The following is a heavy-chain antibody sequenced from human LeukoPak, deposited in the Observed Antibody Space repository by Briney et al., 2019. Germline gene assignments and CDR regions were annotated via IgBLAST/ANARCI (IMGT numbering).Heavy chain of an antibody. D-gene: IGHD6-19*01. V-gene: IGHV4-59*01. J-gene: IGHJ4*02. CDR1: GGSINTYY. CDR3: AREHYTSGWYIRY. Sequence: SETLSLTCTVSGGSINTYYWSWIRQTPGKGLEWIGYIYYSGSTNFNPSLKSRVTISIDTSKIQFSLKLTSVTAADTAVYYCAREHYTSGWYIRYWGQGTLVTVSS. CDR2: IYYSGST.